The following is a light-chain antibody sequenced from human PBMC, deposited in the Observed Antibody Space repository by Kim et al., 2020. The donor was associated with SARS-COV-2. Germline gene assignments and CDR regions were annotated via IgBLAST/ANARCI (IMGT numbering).Light chain of an antibody. V-gene: IGLV3-19*01. CDR3: NSRDSNDYLVF. Sequence: SSELTQDPAVSVALVQTVRITCQGDSLRSYYATWYEQKPGQAPKVVIYGKDNRPSGLADRFSGSISGNTAYWTITGTQAGDEADYYCNSRDSNDYLVFFG. CDR1: SLRSYY. J-gene: IGLJ1*01. CDR2: GKD.